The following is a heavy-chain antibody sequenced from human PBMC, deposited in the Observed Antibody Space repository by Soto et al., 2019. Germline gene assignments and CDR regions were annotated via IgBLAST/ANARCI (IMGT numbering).Heavy chain of an antibody. CDR2: ISGSGDST. Sequence: EVQLLESGGGLVQPGGSLRLSCAASGFTFSSYAMSWVRQAPGKGLEWVSAISGSGDSTYYADSVKGRFAISRDNSKNPLYLQMNSLRAEDTAVYYCAKDTYLDYSDSSGYYPWYYYGLDVWGQGTTVTVSS. D-gene: IGHD3-22*01. V-gene: IGHV3-23*01. CDR1: GFTFSSYA. J-gene: IGHJ6*02. CDR3: AKDTYLDYSDSSGYYPWYYYGLDV.